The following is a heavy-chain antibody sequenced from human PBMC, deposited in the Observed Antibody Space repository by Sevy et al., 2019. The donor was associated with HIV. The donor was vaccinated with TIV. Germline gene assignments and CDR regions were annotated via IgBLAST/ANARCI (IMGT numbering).Heavy chain of an antibody. CDR3: AKDQLYDTSFFDY. V-gene: IGHV3-23*01. Sequence: GGSLRLSCAASGFTSSIYAMSWVRQAPGKGLDWVSGISGSVGSTYYADSVKGRFTISRDNSKNTLYLQMNSLRAEDTAVYYCAKDQLYDTSFFDYWGQGTLVTVSS. CDR2: ISGSVGST. CDR1: GFTSSIYA. J-gene: IGHJ4*02. D-gene: IGHD3-22*01.